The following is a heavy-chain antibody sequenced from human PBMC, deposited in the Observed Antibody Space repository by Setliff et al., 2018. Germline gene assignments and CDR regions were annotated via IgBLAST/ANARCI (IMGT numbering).Heavy chain of an antibody. D-gene: IGHD1-26*01. CDR1: GGSISSGDYY. V-gene: IGHV4-30-4*08. Sequence: SETLSLTCTVSGGSISSGDYYRSWIRQPPGKGLEWIGYIYYSGSTYYNPFLKSRVTISVDTSKNQFSLKLSSVTAADTAVYYCARVMGGSYGFSWFDPWGQGTLVTVSS. CDR2: IYYSGST. CDR3: ARVMGGSYGFSWFDP. J-gene: IGHJ5*02.